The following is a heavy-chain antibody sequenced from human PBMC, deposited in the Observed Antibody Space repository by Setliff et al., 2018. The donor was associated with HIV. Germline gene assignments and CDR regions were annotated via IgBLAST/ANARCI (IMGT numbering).Heavy chain of an antibody. Sequence: ASETLSLTCTVSGGSINSYYWSWIRQPPGKGLEWIGYIYASGSTNYNPSLKSRVTISVDTSKNQFSLNLSSVTAADTAVYYCARAHYYGSGFMDVWGRGTTVTV. CDR2: IYASGST. V-gene: IGHV4-4*08. J-gene: IGHJ6*04. D-gene: IGHD3-10*01. CDR3: ARAHYYGSGFMDV. CDR1: GGSINSYY.